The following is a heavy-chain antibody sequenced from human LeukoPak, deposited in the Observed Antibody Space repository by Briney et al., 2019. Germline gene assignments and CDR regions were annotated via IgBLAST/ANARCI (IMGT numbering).Heavy chain of an antibody. J-gene: IGHJ4*02. D-gene: IGHD6-6*01. CDR1: GGSINSYY. Sequence: SETLSLTCTVSGGSINSYYWTWIRQPAGKGLEWNGRIHTSGNTDYNPSLQSRITMSVDTSKNQFSLKLSSVTAADTAVYYCAREGSMTARPFVSIDYWGQGTLVTVSS. V-gene: IGHV4-4*07. CDR2: IHTSGNT. CDR3: AREGSMTARPFVSIDY.